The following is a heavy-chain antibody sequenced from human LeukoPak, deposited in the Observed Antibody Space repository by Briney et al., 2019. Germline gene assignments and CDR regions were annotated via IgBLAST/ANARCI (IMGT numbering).Heavy chain of an antibody. J-gene: IGHJ4*02. CDR1: EFTFSSHA. D-gene: IGHD6-19*01. V-gene: IGHV3-23*01. CDR3: AKGKYSSDGVPDY. CDR2: ISGGGEST. Sequence: PGGSLRLSCVASEFTFSSHAMNWVRQAPGKGLEWVSSISGGGESTYYADSVKGRFTVSRDNSKNTLYLQINSLRGEDTAVYYCAKGKYSSDGVPDYWGQGTLVTVSS.